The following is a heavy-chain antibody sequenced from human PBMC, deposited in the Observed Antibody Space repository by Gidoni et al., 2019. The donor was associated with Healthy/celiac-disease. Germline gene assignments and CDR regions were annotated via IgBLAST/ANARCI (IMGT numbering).Heavy chain of an antibody. CDR1: GYTFSRYA. V-gene: IGHV3-23*01. Sequence: EVQLLEYGGGLVQPGGSLRLSCAASGYTFSRYAMSWVRLAPGKGLEWVSAIMGSGCSTYYADSVKCRFTISRDNSKNTLYLQMNSLRAEDTAVYYCARNTLNLYFDYWGQGTLVTVSS. J-gene: IGHJ4*02. CDR2: IMGSGCST. CDR3: ARNTLNLYFDY.